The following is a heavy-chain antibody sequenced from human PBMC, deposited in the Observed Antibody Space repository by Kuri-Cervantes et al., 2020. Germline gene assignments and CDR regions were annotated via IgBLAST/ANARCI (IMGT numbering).Heavy chain of an antibody. V-gene: IGHV3-30*02. Sequence: GGSLRLSCAASGFTFSSYGMHWVRQAPGKGLEWVAFIRYDGSNKYYADSVKGRFTISRDNSKNILYLRMNSLRTEDTAVYYCAKDHHGRLREWLSNFDYWGRGALVTVSS. CDR3: AKDHHGRLREWLSNFDY. J-gene: IGHJ4*02. CDR1: GFTFSSYG. D-gene: IGHD3-3*01. CDR2: IRYDGSNK.